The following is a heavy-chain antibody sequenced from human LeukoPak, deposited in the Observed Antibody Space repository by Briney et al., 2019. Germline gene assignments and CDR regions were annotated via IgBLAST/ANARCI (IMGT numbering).Heavy chain of an antibody. CDR3: ARGDYGELDY. J-gene: IGHJ4*02. CDR1: GFTFSSYA. Sequence: AGSLRLSCAASGFTFSSYAMHWVRQAPGKGLEWVAVVSYDGSNKYYADSVKGRFTISRDNSKNTLYLQMNSLRAEDTAVYYCARGDYGELDYWGQGTLVTVSS. D-gene: IGHD4-17*01. V-gene: IGHV3-30*04. CDR2: VSYDGSNK.